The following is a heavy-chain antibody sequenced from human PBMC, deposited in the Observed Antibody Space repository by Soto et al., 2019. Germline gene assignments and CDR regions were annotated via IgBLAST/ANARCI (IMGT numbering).Heavy chain of an antibody. J-gene: IGHJ6*02. V-gene: IGHV3-11*06. CDR3: VRSSGWREVGIYKYGLDV. D-gene: IGHD1-1*01. CDR2: INANGDYT. CDR1: GFNLRENW. Sequence: QVELVESGGGLVKPGGSLRLSCIGSGFNLRENWMSLIRQAPGKGLECVSYINANGDYTNYADSVKGRFTISRDDAKNTLWLEMRSLRVEDTAVYHCVRSSGWREVGIYKYGLDVWGQGTKVMVS.